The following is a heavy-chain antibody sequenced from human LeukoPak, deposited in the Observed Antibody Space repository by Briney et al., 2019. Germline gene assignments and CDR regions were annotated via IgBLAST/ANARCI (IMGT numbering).Heavy chain of an antibody. Sequence: PSETLSLTCTVSGGSISSYYWSWVRQAPGKGLVWVSRISTDASSTTYADSVKGRFTISRDNAKGTLYLQMSSLRAEDTAVYYCTGHHQAYSRTYWGQGTLVTVSS. D-gene: IGHD4-11*01. CDR3: TGHHQAYSRTY. CDR2: ISTDASST. J-gene: IGHJ4*02. CDR1: GGSISSYY. V-gene: IGHV3-74*01.